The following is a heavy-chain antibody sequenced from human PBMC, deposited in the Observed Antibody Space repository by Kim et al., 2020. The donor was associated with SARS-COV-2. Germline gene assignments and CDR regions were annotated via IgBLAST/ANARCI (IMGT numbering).Heavy chain of an antibody. J-gene: IGHJ6*02. CDR3: ARDLPAAIGYYYYGMDV. Sequence: NGRFTISRDNSKNTLYLQMNSLRAEETAVYYCARDLPAAIGYYYYGMDVWGQGTTVTVSS. V-gene: IGHV3-30*01. D-gene: IGHD2-2*02.